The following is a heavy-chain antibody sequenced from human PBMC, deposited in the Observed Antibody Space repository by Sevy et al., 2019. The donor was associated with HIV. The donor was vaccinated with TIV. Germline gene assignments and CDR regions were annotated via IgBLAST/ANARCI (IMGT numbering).Heavy chain of an antibody. Sequence: GGSLRISCAASGFTFSSYGMHWVRQAPGKGLDWVTVISYDGSNKYYADSVKGRFTISRDNSKNTLYLQMNSLRVEDTDVYYCAKGGQWLVRDWLDPWGQGTLVTVSS. V-gene: IGHV3-30*18. CDR2: ISYDGSNK. D-gene: IGHD6-19*01. CDR3: AKGGQWLVRDWLDP. CDR1: GFTFSSYG. J-gene: IGHJ5*02.